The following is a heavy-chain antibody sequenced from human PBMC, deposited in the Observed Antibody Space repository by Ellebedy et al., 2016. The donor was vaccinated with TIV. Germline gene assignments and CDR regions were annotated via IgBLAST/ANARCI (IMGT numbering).Heavy chain of an antibody. CDR1: GFTFSSYW. Sequence: GESLKISCAASGFTFSSYWMSWVRQAPGKGLEWVANIKEDGSEKYYVDSVKGRFTISRDNAKNSLYLQMNSLRAEDTAVYYYARVPWGSGAVNWFDPWGQGTLVTVSS. J-gene: IGHJ5*02. CDR2: IKEDGSEK. V-gene: IGHV3-7*01. CDR3: ARVPWGSGAVNWFDP. D-gene: IGHD3-10*01.